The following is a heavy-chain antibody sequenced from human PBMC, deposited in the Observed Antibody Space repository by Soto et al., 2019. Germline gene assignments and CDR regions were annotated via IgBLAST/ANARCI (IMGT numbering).Heavy chain of an antibody. D-gene: IGHD1-7*01. J-gene: IGHJ5*02. CDR1: GYTFTSYD. CDR2: MNPNSGNT. CDR3: ARFFRVHSIATQTGTIGIDP. Sequence: GSSVKVSCKASGYTFTSYDINWVRQATGQGLEWMGWMNPNSGNTGYAQKFQGRVTMTRNTSISTAYMELSSLRSEDTAVYYCARFFRVHSIATQTGTIGIDPWGQGTLVTVSS. V-gene: IGHV1-8*01.